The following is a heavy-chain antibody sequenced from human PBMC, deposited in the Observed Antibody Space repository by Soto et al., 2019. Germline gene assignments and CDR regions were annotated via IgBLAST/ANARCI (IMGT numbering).Heavy chain of an antibody. Sequence: EVQLLESGGGLVQPGGSLRLSCAASGFTFSSYAMSWVRQAPGKVLEWVSAISGSGGSTYYADSVKGRFTISRDNSNNTLYLQMNSLRAEDTAVYYCAKDSMVVVVAAYSPDAFDIWGQGTMVTVSS. CDR1: GFTFSSYA. V-gene: IGHV3-23*01. CDR3: AKDSMVVVVAAYSPDAFDI. CDR2: ISGSGGST. J-gene: IGHJ3*02. D-gene: IGHD2-15*01.